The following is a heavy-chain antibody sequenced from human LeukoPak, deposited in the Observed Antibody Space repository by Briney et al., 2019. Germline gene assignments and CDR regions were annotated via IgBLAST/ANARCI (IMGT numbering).Heavy chain of an antibody. CDR2: IIPILGIE. D-gene: IGHD6-13*01. V-gene: IGHV1-69*04. Sequence: SVKVSCKASGGTFTSYAISWVRQAPGPGLEWMGRIIPILGIEKYAQKFQGRVTITADKSTSTAYMELSSLRSEDTAVYCCARDLESGGAPPEQQLAHYWGQGTLVTVSP. CDR3: ARDLESGGAPPEQQLAHY. J-gene: IGHJ4*02. CDR1: GGTFTSYA.